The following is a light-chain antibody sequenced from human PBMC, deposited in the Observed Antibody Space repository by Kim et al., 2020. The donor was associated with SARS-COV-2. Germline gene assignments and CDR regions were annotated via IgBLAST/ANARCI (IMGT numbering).Light chain of an antibody. CDR1: KLGDKY. Sequence: SYELTQPPSVSVSPGQTASITCSGDKLGDKYACWYKQKPGQSPVLVIYQDSKRPSGIPERFSGSNSGNTATLTISGTQAMDEADYYCQAWDSTFGGGTQLTVL. CDR2: QDS. CDR3: QAWDST. J-gene: IGLJ2*01. V-gene: IGLV3-1*01.